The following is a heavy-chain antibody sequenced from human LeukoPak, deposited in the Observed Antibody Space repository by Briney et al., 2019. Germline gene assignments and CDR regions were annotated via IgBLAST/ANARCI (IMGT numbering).Heavy chain of an antibody. J-gene: IGHJ4*02. D-gene: IGHD5-12*01. CDR1: GFTVSSNY. CDR3: AKDYEAYPRYYFDY. CDR2: IYSGGST. Sequence: GGSLRLSCAASGFTVSSNYMSWVRQAPGKGLEWVSVIYSGGSTYYADSVKGRFTISRDNSKNTLYLQMNSLRAEDTAVYYCAKDYEAYPRYYFDYWGQGTLVTVSS. V-gene: IGHV3-66*01.